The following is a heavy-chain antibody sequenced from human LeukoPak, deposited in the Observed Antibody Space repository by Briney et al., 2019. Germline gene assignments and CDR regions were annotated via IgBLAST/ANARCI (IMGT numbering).Heavy chain of an antibody. CDR1: GGTFSSYA. Sequence: ASVKVSCKASGGTFSSYAISWVRQAPGQGLEWMGRINPNSGGTNYAQKFQGRVTMTRDTSISTAYMELSRLRSDDTAVYYCARGSKITIFGVVIIQKLDYWGQGTLVTVSS. D-gene: IGHD3-3*01. CDR2: INPNSGGT. CDR3: ARGSKITIFGVVIIQKLDY. V-gene: IGHV1-2*06. J-gene: IGHJ4*02.